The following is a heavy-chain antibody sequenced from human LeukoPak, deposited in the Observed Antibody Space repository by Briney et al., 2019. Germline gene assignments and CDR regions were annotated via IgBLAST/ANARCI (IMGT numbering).Heavy chain of an antibody. J-gene: IGHJ4*02. CDR2: ISGRGASK. V-gene: IGHV3-23*01. D-gene: IGHD2-2*01. CDR1: GLTFNNYA. Sequence: GGSLRLTCAVSGLTFNNYAMSWVRQAPGKGLEWVSGISGRGASKYYADSVKGRFTISRDNSKNTLYLQMNSLRAEDTAVYYCAKGVVVAPDVTPFDYWGQGTLVTVSS. CDR3: AKGVVVAPDVTPFDY.